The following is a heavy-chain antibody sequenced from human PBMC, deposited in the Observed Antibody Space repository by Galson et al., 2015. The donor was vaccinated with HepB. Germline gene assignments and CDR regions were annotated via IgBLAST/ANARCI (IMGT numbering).Heavy chain of an antibody. V-gene: IGHV5-51*01. CDR2: IYPGDSDT. D-gene: IGHD1-26*01. Sequence: QSGAEVKKPGESLKISCQASGYRFTSYWIGWVRQMPGKGLEWMGIIYPGDSDTTYSPSFQGQVTISVDKSISTAYLQWSSLKASDTAIYYCAKRGVGASVDFWGQGTKVTVSS. J-gene: IGHJ4*02. CDR1: GYRFTSYW. CDR3: AKRGVGASVDF.